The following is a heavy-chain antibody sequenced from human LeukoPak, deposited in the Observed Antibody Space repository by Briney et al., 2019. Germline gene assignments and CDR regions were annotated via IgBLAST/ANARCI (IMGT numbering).Heavy chain of an antibody. Sequence: SETLSLTCTVSGGSISSGGYYWSWIRQHPGKGLEWIGYIYYSGSTYYNPSLKSRVTISVDTSKNQFSLKLSSVTAADTAVYYCARVFVVVPAANNWFDPWGQGTLVTVSS. V-gene: IGHV4-31*03. CDR1: GGSISSGGYY. CDR3: ARVFVVVPAANNWFDP. J-gene: IGHJ5*02. CDR2: IYYSGST. D-gene: IGHD2-2*01.